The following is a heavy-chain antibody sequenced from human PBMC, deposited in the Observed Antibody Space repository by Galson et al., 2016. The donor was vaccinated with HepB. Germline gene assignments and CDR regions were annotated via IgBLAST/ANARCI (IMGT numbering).Heavy chain of an antibody. J-gene: IGHJ4*02. CDR1: GFIFNDYA. CDR3: AKDMISSGAYYAFDS. D-gene: IGHD1-26*01. V-gene: IGHV3-9*01. CDR2: ITWDSRAV. Sequence: SLRLSCAVSGFIFNDYAMRWVRQAPGKGLEWVSGITWDSRAVDYADSVKGRFTISRDNAKNSMYLQMNSLRTEDTALYYCAKDMISSGAYYAFDSWGQGTQVTVSS.